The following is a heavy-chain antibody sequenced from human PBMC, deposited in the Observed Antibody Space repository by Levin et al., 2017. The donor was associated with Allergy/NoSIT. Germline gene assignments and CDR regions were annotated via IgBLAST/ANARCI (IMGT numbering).Heavy chain of an antibody. CDR1: GFTFSSYA. V-gene: IGHV3-23*01. CDR2: ISGSGGST. J-gene: IGHJ4*02. Sequence: GESLKISCAASGFTFSSYAMSWVRQAPGKGLEWVSAISGSGGSTYYADSVKGRFTISRDNSKNTLYLQMNTLRAEDTALYYCAKAVWVTMIVGYNFDYWGQGTLVTVSS. D-gene: IGHD3-22*01. CDR3: AKAVWVTMIVGYNFDY.